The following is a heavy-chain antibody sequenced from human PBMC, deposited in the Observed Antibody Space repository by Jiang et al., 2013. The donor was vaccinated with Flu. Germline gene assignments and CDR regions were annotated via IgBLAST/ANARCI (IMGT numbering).Heavy chain of an antibody. Sequence: VQLVESGAEVKKPGSSVKVSCKASGGTFSSYAISWVRQAPGQGLEWMGGIIPIFGTANYAQKFQGRVTITADESTSTAYMELSSLRSEDTAVYYCARDMIRGSRGMFCGMDVWGQGTTVTVSS. CDR2: IIPIFGTA. CDR3: ARDMIRGSRGMFCGMDV. D-gene: IGHD3-10*02. J-gene: IGHJ6*02. CDR1: GGTFSSYA. V-gene: IGHV1-69*01.